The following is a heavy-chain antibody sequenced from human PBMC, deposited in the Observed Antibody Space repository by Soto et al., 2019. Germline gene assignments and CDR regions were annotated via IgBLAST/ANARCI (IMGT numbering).Heavy chain of an antibody. J-gene: IGHJ3*02. CDR1: GGTFSSYT. CDR2: IVPLFGTT. Sequence: QGQLVQSGAEGKKPGSSVKVSCQASGGTFSSYTFSWVRQAPGQGLGWMGGIVPLFGTTNDAKIFQGRVTISADDTTSTVDMELSSIRYEDSAMYYCARDGDVTSTGPSGAFDIWGQGTVITVSS. CDR3: ARDGDVTSTGPSGAFDI. V-gene: IGHV1-69*01. D-gene: IGHD1-1*01.